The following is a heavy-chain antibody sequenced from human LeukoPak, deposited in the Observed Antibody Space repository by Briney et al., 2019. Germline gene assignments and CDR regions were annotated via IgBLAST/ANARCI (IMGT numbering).Heavy chain of an antibody. D-gene: IGHD2-2*02. Sequence: GESLKISCEASGFNFNNYWVGWLRQMPGKGLEWMGIIYPGDYDTRYSPSFQGHVTTTVDKSISTAYLQWRSLRASDTAMYFCAGHSFDTVDAFDVWGQGTIVTVSA. J-gene: IGHJ3*01. CDR2: IYPGDYDT. CDR3: AGHSFDTVDAFDV. CDR1: GFNFNNYW. V-gene: IGHV5-51*01.